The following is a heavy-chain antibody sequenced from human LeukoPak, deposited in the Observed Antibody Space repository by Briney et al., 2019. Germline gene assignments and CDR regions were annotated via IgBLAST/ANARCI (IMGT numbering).Heavy chain of an antibody. CDR1: GYTFTGYY. D-gene: IGHD3-10*01. CDR2: INPNSGGT. CDR3: ARDLPTIPKLLWFGEARDDAFDI. V-gene: IGHV1-2*02. J-gene: IGHJ3*02. Sequence: ASVKVSCKASGYTFTGYYMHWVRQAPGQGLEWMGWINPNSGGTNYAQKFQGRVTMTRDTSISTAYMELSRLRSDDTAVYYCARDLPTIPKLLWFGEARDDAFDIWGQGTMVTVSP.